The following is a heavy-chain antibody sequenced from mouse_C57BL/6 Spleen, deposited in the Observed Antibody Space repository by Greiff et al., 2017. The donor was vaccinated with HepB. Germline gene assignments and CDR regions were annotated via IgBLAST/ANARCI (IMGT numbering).Heavy chain of an antibody. CDR1: GFTFSNYW. V-gene: IGHV6-6*02. CDR3: GILL. Sequence: EVKVEESGGGLVQPGGSMKLSCVASGFTFSNYWMNWVRQSPEKGLEWVAEIRLKSDDYVTHYAEYVTGRFTISRDDSKSSVHLQMNNLRAADTGIYYCGILLWGQGTTLTVSS. J-gene: IGHJ2*01. CDR2: IRLKSDDYVT.